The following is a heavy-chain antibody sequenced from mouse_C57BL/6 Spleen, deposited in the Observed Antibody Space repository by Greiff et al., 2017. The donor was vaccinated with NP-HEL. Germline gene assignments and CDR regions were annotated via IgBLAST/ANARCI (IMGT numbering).Heavy chain of an antibody. J-gene: IGHJ4*01. CDR3: ARWGDDYDYYAMDY. D-gene: IGHD2-4*01. V-gene: IGHV3-6*01. CDR1: GYSITSGYY. Sequence: EVHLVESGPGLVKPSQSLSLTCSVTGYSITSGYYWNWIRQFPGNKVVWMGDISYDGSNNYNPSLKNRIAITRDTSKNQFFLKLNSVTTEDTATYYYARWGDDYDYYAMDYWGQGTSVTVSS. CDR2: ISYDGSN.